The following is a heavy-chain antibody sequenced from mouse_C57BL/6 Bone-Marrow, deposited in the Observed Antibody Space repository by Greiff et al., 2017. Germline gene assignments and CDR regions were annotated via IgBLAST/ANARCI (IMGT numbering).Heavy chain of an antibody. CDR2: IDPETGGT. CDR1: GYTFTDYE. CDR3: TRSTVVAPYWYFDV. Sequence: QVQLQQSGAELVRPGASVTLSCKASGYTFTDYEMHWVKQTSVHGLEWIGAIDPETGGTAYNQKFKGKAILTADKSSSTAYMELRSLTSEDSAVYYCTRSTVVAPYWYFDVWGTGTTVTVSS. J-gene: IGHJ1*03. D-gene: IGHD1-1*01. V-gene: IGHV1-15*01.